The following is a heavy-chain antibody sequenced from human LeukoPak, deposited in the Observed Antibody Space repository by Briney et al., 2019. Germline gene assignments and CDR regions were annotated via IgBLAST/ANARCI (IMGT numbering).Heavy chain of an antibody. Sequence: SVKVSCKASGGTFSSYAISWVRQAPGQGLEWMGRIIPILGIANYAQKFQGRVTITADKSTSTAYMELSSLRSEDTAVYYCARGNYDFWSGYYTPSWFDPWGQGTLVTVSS. CDR3: ARGNYDFWSGYYTPSWFDP. J-gene: IGHJ5*02. V-gene: IGHV1-69*04. D-gene: IGHD3-3*01. CDR2: IIPILGIA. CDR1: GGTFSSYA.